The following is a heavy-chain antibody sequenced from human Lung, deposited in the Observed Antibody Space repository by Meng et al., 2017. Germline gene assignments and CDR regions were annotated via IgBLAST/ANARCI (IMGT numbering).Heavy chain of an antibody. V-gene: IGHV4-34*02. CDR3: VRRTYSSGWYFDY. CDR1: GGSFSGYY. Sequence: VQLKHGGAGLLKPSETLSLTCAVYGGSFSGYYWSWIRQPPGKGLEWIGEIIDSGSTNYNPSLKSRVTISVDTSKNQFSLRVTSVTAADRAVYYCVRRTYSSGWYFDYWGQGTLVTVSS. J-gene: IGHJ4*02. D-gene: IGHD6-19*01. CDR2: IIDSGST.